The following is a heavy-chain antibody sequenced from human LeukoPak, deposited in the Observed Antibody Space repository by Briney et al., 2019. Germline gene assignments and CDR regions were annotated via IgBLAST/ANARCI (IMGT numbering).Heavy chain of an antibody. CDR1: GGSISSSSYY. J-gene: IGHJ4*02. Sequence: SETLSLTCTVSGGSISSSSYYWDWIRQPPGKGLEWIGGIYYSGSTFYKPSLKRRVTISVDTPTNQFSLKLNSVTAADTAVYYCARHVRSNYYDTSGSLDYWGQGALVTVSS. D-gene: IGHD3-22*01. CDR3: ARHVRSNYYDTSGSLDY. V-gene: IGHV4-39*01. CDR2: IYYSGST.